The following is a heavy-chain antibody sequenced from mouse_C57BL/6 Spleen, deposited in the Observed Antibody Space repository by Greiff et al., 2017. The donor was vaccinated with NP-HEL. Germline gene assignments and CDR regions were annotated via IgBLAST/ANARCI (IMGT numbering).Heavy chain of an antibody. V-gene: IGHV1-7*01. CDR3: ASPSYGSSYLFAY. Sequence: VQLQQSGAELAKPGASVKLSCKASGYTFTSYWMHWVKQRPGQGLEWIGYINPSSGYTKYNQKFKDKATLTADKSSSTAYMQLSSLTYEDSAVYYCASPSYGSSYLFAYWGQGTLVTVSA. CDR2: INPSSGYT. D-gene: IGHD1-1*01. J-gene: IGHJ3*01. CDR1: GYTFTSYW.